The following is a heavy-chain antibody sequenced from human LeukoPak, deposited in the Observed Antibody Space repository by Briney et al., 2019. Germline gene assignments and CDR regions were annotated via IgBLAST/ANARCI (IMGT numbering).Heavy chain of an antibody. J-gene: IGHJ5*02. V-gene: IGHV1-8*01. CDR1: GYTFTSYD. Sequence: ASVKVSCKASGYTFTSYDINWVRQATGQGLEWMGWMNPNSGYTGYAQRFQGRITMTRNTSISTVYMELSSLRFEDTAIYYCARMTYDGSGPNPNWFDPWGQGTLVTVSS. CDR2: MNPNSGYT. D-gene: IGHD3-22*01. CDR3: ARMTYDGSGPNPNWFDP.